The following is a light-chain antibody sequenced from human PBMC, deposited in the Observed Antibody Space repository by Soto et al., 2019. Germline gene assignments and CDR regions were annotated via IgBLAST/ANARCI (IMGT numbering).Light chain of an antibody. V-gene: IGKV4-1*01. CDR1: QSVLYSSNNKSY. J-gene: IGKJ3*01. CDR2: WAS. Sequence: DIVMTQSPDSMAVSLGESATINCKSSQSVLYSSNNKSYLAWYQQKPGLPPKLLIYWASSRESGVPDRFSGRGSGTDFTLTINSLQAEDVAVFYCQQYYSTPFTFGPGTKVDIK. CDR3: QQYYSTPFT.